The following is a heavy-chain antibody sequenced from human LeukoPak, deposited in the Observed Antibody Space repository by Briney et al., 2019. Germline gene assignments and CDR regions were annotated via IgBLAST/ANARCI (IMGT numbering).Heavy chain of an antibody. V-gene: IGHV1-2*02. D-gene: IGHD1-7*01. Sequence: ASVKVSCKASGYTFTGYYMNWVRQAPGQGLEWMGWINPNSGGTNYAQKFQGRVTMTRDTSISTAYMELSRLRSDDTAVYYCARARIKLGGWFDPWGQGTLVTVSS. CDR3: ARARIKLGGWFDP. J-gene: IGHJ5*02. CDR2: INPNSGGT. CDR1: GYTFTGYY.